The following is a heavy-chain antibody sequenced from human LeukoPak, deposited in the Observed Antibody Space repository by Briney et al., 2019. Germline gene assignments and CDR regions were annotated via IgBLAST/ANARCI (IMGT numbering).Heavy chain of an antibody. D-gene: IGHD2-15*01. CDR2: IYYSGST. J-gene: IGHJ5*02. CDR3: ASSYLQYCSGGSCYQNWSDP. CDR1: GGSISSGGYY. Sequence: PSETLSLTCTVSGGSISSGGYYWSWIRQHPGKGLEWIGYIYYSGSTYYNPSLKSRVTISVDTSKNQFSLKLSSVTAADTAVYYCASSYLQYCSGGSCYQNWSDPWGQGTLVTVSS. V-gene: IGHV4-31*03.